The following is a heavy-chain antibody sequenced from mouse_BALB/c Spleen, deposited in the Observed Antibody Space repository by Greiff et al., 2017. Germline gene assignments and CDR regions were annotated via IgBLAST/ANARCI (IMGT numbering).Heavy chain of an antibody. CDR3: AREKEGAMDY. CDR2: ISYSGST. J-gene: IGHJ4*01. Sequence: DVQLQESGPGLVKPSQSLSLTCTVTGYSITSDYAWNWIRQFPGNKLEWMGYISYSGSTSYNPSLKSRISITRDTSKNQFFLQLNSVTTEDTATYYCAREKEGAMDYWGQGTSVTVSS. V-gene: IGHV3-2*02. CDR1: GYSITSDYA.